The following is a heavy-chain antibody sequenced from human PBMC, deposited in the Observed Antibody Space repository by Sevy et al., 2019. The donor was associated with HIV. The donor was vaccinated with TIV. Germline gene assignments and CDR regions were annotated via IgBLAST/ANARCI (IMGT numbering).Heavy chain of an antibody. CDR3: AKRSPRSSSSSEVAAAGSGWYLGY. CDR1: GFTFSSYG. D-gene: IGHD6-19*01. J-gene: IGHJ4*02. Sequence: GGSLRLSCAASGFTFSSYGMHWVCQAPGKGLEWVAVISYDGSNKYYADSVKGRFTISRDNSKNTLYLQMNSLRAEDTAVYYCAKRSPRSSSSSEVAAAGSGWYLGYWGQGTLVTVSS. V-gene: IGHV3-30*18. CDR2: ISYDGSNK.